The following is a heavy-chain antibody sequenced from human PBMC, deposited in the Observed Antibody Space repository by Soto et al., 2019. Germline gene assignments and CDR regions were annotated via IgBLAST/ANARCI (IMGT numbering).Heavy chain of an antibody. V-gene: IGHV3-30-3*01. Sequence: QVQLVESGGGVVQPGRSLRLSCAASGFTFSSYAMHWVRQAPGKGLEWVAVISYDGSNKYYADSVKGRFTISRDNSKNTLYLQMNSLRAEDTAVYYCARDGWVRGYSYVRRLDYWGQGTLVTVSS. CDR1: GFTFSSYA. D-gene: IGHD5-18*01. J-gene: IGHJ4*02. CDR3: ARDGWVRGYSYVRRLDY. CDR2: ISYDGSNK.